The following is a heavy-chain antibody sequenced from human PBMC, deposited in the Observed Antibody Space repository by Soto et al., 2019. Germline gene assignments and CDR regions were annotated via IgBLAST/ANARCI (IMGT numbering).Heavy chain of an antibody. CDR3: VRDSWELLVRRGFYYYYMDG. CDR1: GVTFSSFS. Sequence: VQLVESGGGLVKPGGSLRLSCAASGVTFSSFSFNWVRQAPGKGLEWVSFILSSGGSIYYADSVKGRFTISRDNAKNLLYLQMNSLKDEDTAEYYCVRDSWELLVRRGFYYYYMDGWGKGTTVTVSS. D-gene: IGHD6-6*01. V-gene: IGHV3-21*01. CDR2: ILSSGGSI. J-gene: IGHJ6*03.